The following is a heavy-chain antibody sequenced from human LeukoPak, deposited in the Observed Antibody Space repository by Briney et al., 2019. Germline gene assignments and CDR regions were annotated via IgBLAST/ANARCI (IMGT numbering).Heavy chain of an antibody. V-gene: IGHV3-48*03. Sequence: GGSLRLSCAASGFTFSSYEMNWVRQAPGKGLEWVSYISSSGSTIYYADSVKGRFTISRDNAKNSLYLQMNSLRAEDTAVYYCARGNRLMTRGAFDIWGQGTMVTVSS. D-gene: IGHD2-2*01. CDR1: GFTFSSYE. CDR2: ISSSGSTI. J-gene: IGHJ3*02. CDR3: ARGNRLMTRGAFDI.